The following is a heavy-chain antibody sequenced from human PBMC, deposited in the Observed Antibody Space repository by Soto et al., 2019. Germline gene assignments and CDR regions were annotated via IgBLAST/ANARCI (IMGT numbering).Heavy chain of an antibody. D-gene: IGHD2-21*02. CDR2: ISSNGVST. Sequence: GGTLKLSCAACGFTFTSYAMHLVRQAPGKGLEYVSAISSNGVSTYYANSVKGRFTISRDNSKNTLYLQMGSLRAEDMAVYYCARNYGGNSYAFDIWGQGTMVTVSS. J-gene: IGHJ3*02. V-gene: IGHV3-64*01. CDR1: GFTFTSYA. CDR3: ARNYGGNSYAFDI.